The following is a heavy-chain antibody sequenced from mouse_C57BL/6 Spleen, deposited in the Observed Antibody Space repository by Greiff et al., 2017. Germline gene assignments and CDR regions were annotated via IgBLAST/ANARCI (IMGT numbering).Heavy chain of an antibody. CDR3: ARDNYSNRYFYV. Sequence: DVMLVESGPGLVKPSQSLSLPCSVTGYSITSGYYWNWIRPFPGNKLEWMGYISYDGSHNYNPYLKNRSSIPRDPSKKQIILTCNSVTTEDTATYYCARDNYSNRYFYVWGTGTTVTVSS. CDR2: ISYDGSH. CDR1: GYSITSGYY. D-gene: IGHD2-5*01. V-gene: IGHV3-6*01. J-gene: IGHJ1*03.